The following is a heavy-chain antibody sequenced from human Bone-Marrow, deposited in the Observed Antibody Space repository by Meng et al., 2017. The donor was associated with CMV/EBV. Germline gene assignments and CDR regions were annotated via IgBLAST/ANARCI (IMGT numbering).Heavy chain of an antibody. V-gene: IGHV3-53*01. CDR3: AGAQTDGYSSFDY. D-gene: IGHD5-24*01. CDR1: GFTVSNNY. J-gene: IGHJ4*02. CDR2: IYSGGYT. Sequence: GESLKISCAASGFTVSNNYMSWVRQAPGKGLEWVSVIYSGGYTYYADSVKGRFTISRDNSKNTLYLQMNSLRAEDTAVYYCAGAQTDGYSSFDYWGQGTLVTVSS.